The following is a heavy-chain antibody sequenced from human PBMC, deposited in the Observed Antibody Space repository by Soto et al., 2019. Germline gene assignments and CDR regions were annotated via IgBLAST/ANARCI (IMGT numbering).Heavy chain of an antibody. J-gene: IGHJ6*02. CDR2: INPKSGGT. CDR1: GYMFTYYH. V-gene: IGHV1-2*04. D-gene: IGHD2-8*01. CDR3: ARGDSTDCSNGVCSFFYNHDMDV. Sequence: XSVKVSCKASGYMFTYYHIHWVRQAPGQGLEWLGRINPKSGGTSTAQKFQGWVTMTTDTSISTASMELTRLTSDDTAIYYCARGDSTDCSNGVCSFFYNHDMDVWGQGTTVTVSS.